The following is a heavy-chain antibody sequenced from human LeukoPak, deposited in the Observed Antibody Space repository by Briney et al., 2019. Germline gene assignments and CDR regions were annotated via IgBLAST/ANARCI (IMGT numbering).Heavy chain of an antibody. CDR2: VFYSGGT. Sequence: SETLSLTCTVSGGSVSSGSYYWSWIPQPPGKGLEWIEYVFYSGGTNYNPSLKSRVTISLDTSKNQLSLQLTSVTAADTAVYYCARAGYCSGGDCYSTIDYWGQGTLVTVSS. D-gene: IGHD2-15*01. CDR3: ARAGYCSGGDCYSTIDY. V-gene: IGHV4-61*01. CDR1: GGSVSSGSYY. J-gene: IGHJ4*02.